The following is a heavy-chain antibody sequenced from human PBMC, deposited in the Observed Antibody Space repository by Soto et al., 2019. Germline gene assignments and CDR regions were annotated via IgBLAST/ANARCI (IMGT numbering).Heavy chain of an antibody. V-gene: IGHV1-18*01. CDR3: ARDYSGSYYNYYYGMDV. CDR1: GYTFTSYG. J-gene: IGHJ6*02. CDR2: ISAYNGNT. Sequence: VQLVQSGAEVKKPGASVKVSCKASGYTFTSYGISWVRQAPGQGLELMGWISAYNGNTNYAQKLQGRVTMTTDTSTSTAYMELRSLRSDDTAVYYCARDYSGSYYNYYYGMDVWGQGTTVTVSS. D-gene: IGHD1-26*01.